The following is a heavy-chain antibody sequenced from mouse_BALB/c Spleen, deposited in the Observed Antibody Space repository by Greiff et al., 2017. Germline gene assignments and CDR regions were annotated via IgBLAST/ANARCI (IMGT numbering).Heavy chain of an antibody. V-gene: IGHV3-2*02. CDR2: ISYSGST. CDR1: GYSITSDYA. Sequence: VQLKESGPGLVKPSQSLSLTCTVTGYSITSDYAWNWIRQFPGNKLEWMGYISYSGSTSYNPSLKSRISITRDTSKNQFFLQLNSVTTEDTATYYCARGGYYYGSSYAMDYWGQGTSVTVSS. J-gene: IGHJ4*01. CDR3: ARGGYYYGSSYAMDY. D-gene: IGHD1-1*01.